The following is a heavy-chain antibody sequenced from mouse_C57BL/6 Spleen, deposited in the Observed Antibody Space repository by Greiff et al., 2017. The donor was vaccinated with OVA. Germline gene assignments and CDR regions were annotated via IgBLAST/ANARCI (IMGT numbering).Heavy chain of an antibody. CDR1: GFSLTSYG. Sequence: VKLMESGPGLVAPSQSLSITCTVSGFSLTSYGVHWVRQPPGKGLEWLVVIWSDGSTTYNSALKSRLSISKDNSKSQVFLKMNSLQTDDTAMYDCARQGGYYGYFDVWGTGTTVTVSS. CDR3: ARQGGYYGYFDV. J-gene: IGHJ1*03. V-gene: IGHV2-6-1*01. D-gene: IGHD1-1*02. CDR2: IWSDGST.